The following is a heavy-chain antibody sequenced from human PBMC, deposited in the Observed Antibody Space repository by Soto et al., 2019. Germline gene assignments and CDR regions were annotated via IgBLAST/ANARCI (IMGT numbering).Heavy chain of an antibody. V-gene: IGHV5-51*03. Sequence: EVQLVQSGAEVKKTGESLKISCKGSGYSFTSYWIGWVRQMPGKGLEWMGIIYPGDSDTRYSPPFQGQVTISADKSISTAYLQWSSLKASDTAMYYCARRFYSSGWHFDYWGQGTLVTVSS. CDR3: ARRFYSSGWHFDY. CDR2: IYPGDSDT. CDR1: GYSFTSYW. D-gene: IGHD6-19*01. J-gene: IGHJ4*02.